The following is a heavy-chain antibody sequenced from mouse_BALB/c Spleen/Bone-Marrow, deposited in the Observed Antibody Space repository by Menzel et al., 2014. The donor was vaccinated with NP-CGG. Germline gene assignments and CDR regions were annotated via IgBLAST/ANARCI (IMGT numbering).Heavy chain of an antibody. CDR3: ARKGYGNYHYYAMDY. Sequence: VQLQQSGAELAKPGASVKMSCKASGYTFTSYWMYWIKQRPGQGLEWIGYLNPSTGYTEYNQKFKDKATLTADKSSNTAYMQLSSLTSEGSAVYYCARKGYGNYHYYAMDYWGQGTPVTGSS. V-gene: IGHV1-7*01. CDR2: LNPSTGYT. CDR1: GYTFTSYW. D-gene: IGHD2-1*01. J-gene: IGHJ4*01.